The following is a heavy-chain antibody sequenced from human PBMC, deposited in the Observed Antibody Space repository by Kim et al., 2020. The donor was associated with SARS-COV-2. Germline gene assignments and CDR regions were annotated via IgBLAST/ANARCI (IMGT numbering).Heavy chain of an antibody. J-gene: IGHJ5*02. D-gene: IGHD3-9*01. CDR3: ARSDGQAHPAYYDILTGPFSMGPSWFDP. CDR1: GYTFTGYY. Sequence: ASVKVSCKASGYTFTGYYMHWVRQAPGQGLEWMGWINPNSGGTNYAQKFQGRVTMTRDTSISTAYMELSRLRSDDTAVYYCARSDGQAHPAYYDILTGPFSMGPSWFDPWGQGTLVTVSS. V-gene: IGHV1-2*02. CDR2: INPNSGGT.